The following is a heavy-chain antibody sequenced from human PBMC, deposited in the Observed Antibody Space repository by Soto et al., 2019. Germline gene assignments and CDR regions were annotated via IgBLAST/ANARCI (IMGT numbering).Heavy chain of an antibody. J-gene: IGHJ4*02. CDR3: AVSSSWYPMGDY. CDR2: IVVGSGNT. D-gene: IGHD6-13*01. Sequence: QMQLVQSGPEVKKPGTSVKVSCKASGFTFTSSAVQWVRQARGQRLEWIGWIVVGSGNTNYAQKFQERVTITRDMSTSTAYMELSSLRSEDTAVYYCAVSSSWYPMGDYWGQGTLVTVSS. CDR1: GFTFTSSA. V-gene: IGHV1-58*01.